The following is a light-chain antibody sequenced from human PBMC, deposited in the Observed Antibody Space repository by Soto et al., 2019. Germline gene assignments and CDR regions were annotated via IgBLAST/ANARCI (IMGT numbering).Light chain of an antibody. J-gene: IGLJ1*01. CDR2: VNI. Sequence: QSVLTQPPSVSGAPGQRVTISCTGSSSNIGAGYDVHWYQQLPGTAPKLLIYVNINRPAGVPDRFSGSKSGTSASLAITGLQAEDEADYYCQSYDSSPSGYVFGTGTKVTLL. CDR3: QSYDSSPSGYV. V-gene: IGLV1-40*01. CDR1: SSNIGAGYD.